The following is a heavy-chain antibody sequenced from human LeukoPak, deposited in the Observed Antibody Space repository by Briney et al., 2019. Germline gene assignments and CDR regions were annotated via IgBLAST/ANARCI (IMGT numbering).Heavy chain of an antibody. Sequence: GGSLRLSCAASGFTFSSHWMSWVRQAPGKGLEWVANIKQDGSEKYYVDSVKGRFTISRDNAKNSLYLQMNSLRAEDTAVYYCARDGYSSDVIGYWGQGTLVTVSS. CDR2: IKQDGSEK. CDR3: ARDGYSSDVIGY. CDR1: GFTFSSHW. J-gene: IGHJ4*02. V-gene: IGHV3-7*01. D-gene: IGHD6-19*01.